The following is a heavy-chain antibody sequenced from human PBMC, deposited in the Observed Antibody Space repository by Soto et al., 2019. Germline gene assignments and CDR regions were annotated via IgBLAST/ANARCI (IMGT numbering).Heavy chain of an antibody. CDR1: GFTFSSFG. CDR2: ISYDGSDK. D-gene: IGHD3-16*01. V-gene: IGHV3-30*18. Sequence: QVQLVESGGGVVQPGRSLRLSCVASGFTFSSFGMHWVRQAPGKGPEWVAVISYDGSDKYYADSVKGLFSISRDNSKNTLYLQMNRLRAEDTAVYYCAKNPELYAWGLDAYFDYWGQGTLVTVSS. CDR3: AKNPELYAWGLDAYFDY. J-gene: IGHJ4*02.